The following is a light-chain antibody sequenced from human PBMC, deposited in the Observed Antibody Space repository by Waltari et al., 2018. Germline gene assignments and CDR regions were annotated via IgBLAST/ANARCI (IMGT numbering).Light chain of an antibody. CDR3: GSHAGSSGV. Sequence: QPALTQPATVSGSPGHPITTSCTGTGSDVGGYNFVSWYQQHPGKAPKLLIYDVNKRPSGVSNRFSGSKSGNTASLTISGLQAEDEADYYCGSHAGSSGVFGTGTKVTVL. CDR1: GSDVGGYNF. J-gene: IGLJ1*01. CDR2: DVN. V-gene: IGLV2-14*03.